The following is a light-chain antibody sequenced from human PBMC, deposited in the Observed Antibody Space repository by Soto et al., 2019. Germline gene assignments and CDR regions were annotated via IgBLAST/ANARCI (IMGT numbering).Light chain of an antibody. Sequence: DIQMTQSPSSLSESVGDRVTITCRASQYVDTYLNWYQQKPGKAPKLLIYGASSLQSGVPSRFNGIGSGTDFTLTISSLQPEDSATYYCQQSYRTPLTFGGGTKVEIK. V-gene: IGKV1-39*01. CDR1: QYVDTY. J-gene: IGKJ4*01. CDR3: QQSYRTPLT. CDR2: GAS.